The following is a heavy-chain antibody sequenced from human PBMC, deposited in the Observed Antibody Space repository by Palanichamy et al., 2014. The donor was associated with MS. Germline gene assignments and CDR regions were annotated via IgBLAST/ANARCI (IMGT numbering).Heavy chain of an antibody. V-gene: IGHV4-34*01. CDR2: INHSGST. CDR3: ARAGRGRDGYNLGGYPFDI. J-gene: IGHJ3*02. D-gene: IGHD5-24*01. Sequence: QVQLQQWGGRTVEAFGDPVPHLRCLWWVLQWLLLELDPPAPRKGLEWIGEINHSGSTNYNPSLKSRVTISVDTSKNQFSLKLSSVTAADTAVYYCARAGRGRDGYNLGGYPFDIWGQGTMVTVSS. CDR1: WVLQWLL.